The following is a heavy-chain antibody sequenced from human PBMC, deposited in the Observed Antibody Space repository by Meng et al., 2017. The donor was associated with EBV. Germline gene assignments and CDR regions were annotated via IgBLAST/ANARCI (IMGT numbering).Heavy chain of an antibody. CDR2: MNPNSGNT. V-gene: IGHV1-8*01. CDR3: ARGVGTIFGVVIKNWFDP. D-gene: IGHD3-3*01. CDR1: GYTLTSYD. Sequence: GRLVQSGAEVKKPGASVKVSCKASGYTLTSYDINWVRQATGQGLEWMGWMNPNSGNTGYAQKFQGRVTMTRNTSISTAYMELSSLRSEDTAVYYCARGVGTIFGVVIKNWFDPWGQGTLVTVSS. J-gene: IGHJ5*02.